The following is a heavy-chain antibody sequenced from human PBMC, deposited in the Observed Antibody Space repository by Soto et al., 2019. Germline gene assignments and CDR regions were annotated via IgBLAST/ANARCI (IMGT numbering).Heavy chain of an antibody. CDR1: GGSISSYY. J-gene: IGHJ4*02. V-gene: IGHV4-59*01. CDR2: IYYSGST. D-gene: IGHD4-17*01. CDR3: ARVGAEGNGVIFYYFDY. Sequence: SETLSLTCTVSGGSISSYYWSWIRQPPGKGPEWIGYIYYSGSTNYNPSLKSRVTISVDTSKNQFSLKLSSVTAADTAVYYCARVGAEGNGVIFYYFDYWGQGTLVTVSS.